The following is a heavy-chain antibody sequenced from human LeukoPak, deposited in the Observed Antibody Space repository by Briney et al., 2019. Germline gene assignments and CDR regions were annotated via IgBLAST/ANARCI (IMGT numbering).Heavy chain of an antibody. Sequence: PSETLSLTCTVSGGSGRRTDFYWGWIRQSPGKGLEWLGTIYPREALYKPSLNSRVTISVDSSKRQFFLRLNSVTAADTAIYYCAREGGDYSDYNAFDIWGQGILVTVSS. CDR3: AREGGDYSDYNAFDI. V-gene: IGHV4-39*01. CDR2: IYPREA. D-gene: IGHD4-11*01. CDR1: GGSGRRTDFY. J-gene: IGHJ3*02.